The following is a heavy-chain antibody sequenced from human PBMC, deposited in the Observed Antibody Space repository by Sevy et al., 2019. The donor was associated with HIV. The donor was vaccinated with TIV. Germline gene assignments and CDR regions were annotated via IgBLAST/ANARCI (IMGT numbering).Heavy chain of an antibody. CDR2: IKQDGSEK. V-gene: IGHV3-7*04. D-gene: IGHD6-19*01. Sequence: GGSLRLSCAASGFTFSSYWMSWVRQAPGKGLEWVANIKQDGSEKYYVDSVKGRFTSSRDNAKNSLYLQMNSLRAEDTAVYYCARGVWWLVRSGGWFDPWGQGTLVTVSS. J-gene: IGHJ5*02. CDR1: GFTFSSYW. CDR3: ARGVWWLVRSGGWFDP.